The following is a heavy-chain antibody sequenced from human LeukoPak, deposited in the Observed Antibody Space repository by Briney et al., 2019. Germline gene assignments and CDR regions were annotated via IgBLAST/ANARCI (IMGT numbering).Heavy chain of an antibody. CDR2: INTNTGNP. J-gene: IGHJ4*02. D-gene: IGHD6-13*01. Sequence: ASVKVSCKASGYTFTTYAMNWVRQAPGQGLEWMGWINTNTGNPTYAQGFTGRFVFSLDTSVSTAYLQISSLKAEDTAVYYCARAIAAAGEAWMGAPDYWGQGTLVTVSS. CDR1: GYTFTTYA. CDR3: ARAIAAAGEAWMGAPDY. V-gene: IGHV7-4-1*02.